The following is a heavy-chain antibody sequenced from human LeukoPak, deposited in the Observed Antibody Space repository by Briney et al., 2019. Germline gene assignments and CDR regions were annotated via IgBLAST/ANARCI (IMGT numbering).Heavy chain of an antibody. CDR1: GFTFSSYS. Sequence: GRSLRLSCAASGFTFSSYSMSWVRQAPGKGLEWVSAISSDGSTFYSDSVKGRFTISRDNSKNTLYLQMNSLRAEDTAVYYCAKVPSVATTPPDYWGQGTLVTVSS. D-gene: IGHD5-12*01. CDR2: ISSDGST. V-gene: IGHV3-23*01. CDR3: AKVPSVATTPPDY. J-gene: IGHJ4*02.